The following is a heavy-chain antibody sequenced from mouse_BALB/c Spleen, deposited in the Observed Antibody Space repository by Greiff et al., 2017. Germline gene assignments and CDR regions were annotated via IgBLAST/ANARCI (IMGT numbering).Heavy chain of an antibody. CDR2: IYPGDGDT. V-gene: IGHV1-87*01. D-gene: IGHD1-1*01. Sequence: QVQLQQSGAELARPGASVKLSCKASGYTFTSYWMQWVKQRPGQGLEWIGAIYPGDGDTRYTQKFKGKATLTADKSSSTAYMQLSSLASEDSAVYYCARYYGDAMDYWGQGTSVTVSS. CDR3: ARYYGDAMDY. J-gene: IGHJ4*01. CDR1: GYTFTSYW.